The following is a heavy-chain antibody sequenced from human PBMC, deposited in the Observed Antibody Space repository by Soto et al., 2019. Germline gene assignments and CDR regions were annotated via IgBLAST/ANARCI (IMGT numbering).Heavy chain of an antibody. D-gene: IGHD6-19*01. Sequence: EVQLVESGGGLVQPGRSLRLSCAASGFTFDDYAMHWVRQAPGKGLEWVSGISWNSGSIGYADSVKGRFTISRDNAKNSLYLQMNSLRAEDTALYYCAKDSNSGWYSYSDKKFDYWGQGTLVTVSS. CDR2: ISWNSGSI. J-gene: IGHJ4*02. V-gene: IGHV3-9*01. CDR3: AKDSNSGWYSYSDKKFDY. CDR1: GFTFDDYA.